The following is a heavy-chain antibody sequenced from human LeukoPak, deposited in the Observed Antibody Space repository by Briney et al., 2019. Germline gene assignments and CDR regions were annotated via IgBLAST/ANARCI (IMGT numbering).Heavy chain of an antibody. CDR1: GGTSSSYA. D-gene: IGHD5-24*01. Sequence: ASVKVSCKASGGTSSSYAISWVRQAPGQGLERMGGIIPIFGTANYAQKFQGRVTITADESTSTAYMELSSLRSEDTAVYYCARVSDGRWLQLDPWGQGTLVTVSS. V-gene: IGHV1-69*13. J-gene: IGHJ5*02. CDR2: IIPIFGTA. CDR3: ARVSDGRWLQLDP.